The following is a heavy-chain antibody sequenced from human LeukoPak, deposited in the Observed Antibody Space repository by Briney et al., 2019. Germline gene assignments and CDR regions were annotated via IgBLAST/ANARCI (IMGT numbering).Heavy chain of an antibody. V-gene: IGHV3-21*01. CDR2: ISSSSSYI. CDR3: ARGTAMAGIDY. Sequence: GGSLRLSCAASGFTFSSYSMNWVRQAPGKGLEWVSSISSSSSYIYYADSVKGRFTISRDNAKNSLYPQMNSLRAEDTAVYYCARGTAMAGIDYWGQGTLVTVSS. CDR1: GFTFSSYS. D-gene: IGHD5-18*01. J-gene: IGHJ4*02.